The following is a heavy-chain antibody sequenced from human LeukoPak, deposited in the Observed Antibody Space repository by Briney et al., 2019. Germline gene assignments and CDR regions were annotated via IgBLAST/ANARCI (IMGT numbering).Heavy chain of an antibody. CDR2: INHSGST. CDR1: GGSFSGYY. Sequence: SETLSLTCAVYGGSFSGYYWSWIRQPPGKGLEWIGEINHSGSTNYNPSLKSRVTISVDTSKNQFSLKLSSVTAADTAVYYCARGSVYYYYGLDVWGQGTTVTVSS. V-gene: IGHV4-34*01. CDR3: ARGSVYYYYGLDV. J-gene: IGHJ6*02.